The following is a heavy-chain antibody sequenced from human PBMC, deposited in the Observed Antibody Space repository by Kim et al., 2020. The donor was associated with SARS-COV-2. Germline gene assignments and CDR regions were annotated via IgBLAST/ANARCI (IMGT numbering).Heavy chain of an antibody. CDR3: ARDQGGSYDY. J-gene: IGHJ4*02. CDR2: SNK. V-gene: IGHV3-33*01. Sequence: SNKYYADSVKGRFIISRDNSKNTLYLQMNSLRAEDTAVYYCARDQGGSYDYWGQGTLVTVSS. D-gene: IGHD1-26*01.